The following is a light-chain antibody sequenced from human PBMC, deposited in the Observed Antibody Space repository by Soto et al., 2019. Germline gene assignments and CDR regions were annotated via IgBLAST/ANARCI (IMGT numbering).Light chain of an antibody. V-gene: IGKV3-20*01. CDR1: QSVSSSY. CDR3: QQYDSSPPVT. J-gene: IGKJ5*01. CDR2: GAS. Sequence: EIVLTQSPGTLSLSPGERATLSCRASQSVSSSYLAWYQQKPGQAPRLLLYGASGRATGIPDRFSGSGSGTDFPLTISRLEPEDFAVYYCQQYDSSPPVTFGQGTRLEIK.